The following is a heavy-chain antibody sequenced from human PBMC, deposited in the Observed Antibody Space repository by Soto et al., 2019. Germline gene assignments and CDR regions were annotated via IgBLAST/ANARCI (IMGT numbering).Heavy chain of an antibody. J-gene: IGHJ4*02. CDR1: GFTFSSYS. Sequence: PGGSLRLSCAASGFTFSSYSMNWVRQAPGKGLEWVSSISSSSSYIYYADSVKGRFTISRDNAKNSLYLQMNSLRAEDTAVYYCARDRTYYYDSSGYYPDYWGQGTLVTVSS. D-gene: IGHD3-22*01. CDR3: ARDRTYYYDSSGYYPDY. V-gene: IGHV3-21*01. CDR2: ISSSSSYI.